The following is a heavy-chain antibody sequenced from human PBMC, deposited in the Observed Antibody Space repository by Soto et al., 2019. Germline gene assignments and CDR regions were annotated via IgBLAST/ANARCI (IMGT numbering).Heavy chain of an antibody. D-gene: IGHD3-10*01. V-gene: IGHV3-23*01. CDR1: GFTFSSYA. CDR3: AKTGRDFTMVRGVKYYYYYYMDV. CDR2: ISGSGGST. Sequence: GGSLRLSCAASGFTFSSYAMSWVRQAPGKGLEWVSAISGSGGSTYYADSVKGRFTISRDNSKNTLYLQMNSLRAEDTAVYYCAKTGRDFTMVRGVKYYYYYYMDVWGKGTTVTVSS. J-gene: IGHJ6*03.